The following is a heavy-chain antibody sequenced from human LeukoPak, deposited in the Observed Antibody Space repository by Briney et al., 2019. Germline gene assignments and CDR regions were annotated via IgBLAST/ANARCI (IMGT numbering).Heavy chain of an antibody. CDR1: GGTFSSYA. J-gene: IGHJ6*03. CDR3: ARGKLPRAKVVVPDQRRPYYYYYMDV. CDR2: IIPIFGTA. Sequence: SVKVSCKASGGTFSSYAISWVRQAPGQGLEWMGGIIPIFGTANYAQKFQGRVTITTDESTSTAYMELSSLRSEDTAVYYCARGKLPRAKVVVPDQRRPYYYYYMDVWGKGTTVTVSS. V-gene: IGHV1-69*05. D-gene: IGHD2-2*01.